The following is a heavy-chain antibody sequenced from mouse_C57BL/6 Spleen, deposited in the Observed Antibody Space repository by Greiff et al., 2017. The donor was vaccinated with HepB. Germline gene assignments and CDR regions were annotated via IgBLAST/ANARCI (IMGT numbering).Heavy chain of an antibody. J-gene: IGHJ2*01. CDR2: INPNNGGT. CDR3: ARRIYYGSYYFDD. CDR1: GYTFTDYY. D-gene: IGHD1-1*01. Sequence: VQLQQSGPELVKPGASVKISCKASGYTFTDYYMNWVKQSHGKSLEWIGDINPNNGGTSYNQKFKGKATLTVDKSSSTAYMELRSLTSEDSAVYYCARRIYYGSYYFDDWGQGTTLTVSS. V-gene: IGHV1-26*01.